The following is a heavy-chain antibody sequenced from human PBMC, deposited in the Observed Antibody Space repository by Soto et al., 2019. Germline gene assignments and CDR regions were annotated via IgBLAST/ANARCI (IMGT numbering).Heavy chain of an antibody. CDR1: GGSIRSDGYY. CDR2: IYHSGST. V-gene: IGHV4-31*03. Sequence: VQLQYSGPGLVRPSQTMSLSCTVSGGSIRSDGYYWRWIREHPGKGLEWVGYIYHSGSTYNNPSLKSRITISLDTSKNQFSLKVMSVTAADTAVSYCARIVGFGEFYYCMEVWGKGTTVTVAA. J-gene: IGHJ6*04. CDR3: ARIVGFGEFYYCMEV. D-gene: IGHD3-10*01.